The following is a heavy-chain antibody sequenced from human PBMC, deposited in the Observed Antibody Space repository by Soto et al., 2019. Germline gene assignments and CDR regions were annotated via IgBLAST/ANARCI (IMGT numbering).Heavy chain of an antibody. CDR2: ISAYNGRT. CDR1: GETSNTYG. D-gene: IGHD5-18*01. J-gene: IGHJ4*02. Sequence: QVKLVQSGAEVRKPGASVKVSCKASGETSNTYGFTWVRQAPGQGLEWMGWISAYNGRTSYAQQFQGRVTLTTDTSTNTGHMELRGLRSDDTAVYYCARDLSWIQLWATFVDYWGQGTLVTVSS. CDR3: ARDLSWIQLWATFVDY. V-gene: IGHV1-18*01.